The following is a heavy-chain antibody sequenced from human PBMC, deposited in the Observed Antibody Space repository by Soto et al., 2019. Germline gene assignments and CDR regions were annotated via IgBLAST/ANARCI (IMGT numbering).Heavy chain of an antibody. D-gene: IGHD2-21*02. CDR3: ARDPGEAYCGGDCYSP. CDR1: GGTFSSYA. Sequence: QVQLVQSGAEVKKPGSSVKVSCKASGGTFSSYAISWVRQAPGQGLEWMGGIIPIFGTANYAQKFQGRVTITADESTSTAYMERSSLRSEDTAVYYCARDPGEAYCGGDCYSPWGQGTLVTVSS. J-gene: IGHJ5*02. V-gene: IGHV1-69*12. CDR2: IIPIFGTA.